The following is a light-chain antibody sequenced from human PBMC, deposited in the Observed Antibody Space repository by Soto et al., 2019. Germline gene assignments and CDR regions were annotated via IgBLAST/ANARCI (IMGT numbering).Light chain of an antibody. J-gene: IGKJ4*01. CDR2: DAS. CDR1: QSVSSY. CDR3: QQRSNWPLT. Sequence: EIVLTQSPAILSLSPGDRATVSCRASQSVSSYLAWYQQKPGQAPRLLIYDASNRATGIPARFSGSGSGTDFTLTISSLEPEDFAVYYCQQRSNWPLTFGGGTKVDIK. V-gene: IGKV3-11*01.